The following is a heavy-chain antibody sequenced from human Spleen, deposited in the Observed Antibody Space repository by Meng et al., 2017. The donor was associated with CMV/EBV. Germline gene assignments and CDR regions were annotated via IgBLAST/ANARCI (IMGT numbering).Heavy chain of an antibody. J-gene: IGHJ5*02. CDR1: TFTGYY. CDR2: INPNSGGT. Sequence: TFTGYYMPWVRQAPGQGLEWMGWINPNSGGTNYAQRFQGRVNMTRDTSISTAYMEVTSLRSDDTAMYYCARGVARWAVTTGKNWFDPWGQGTLVTVSS. CDR3: ARGVARWAVTTGKNWFDP. D-gene: IGHD4-17*01. V-gene: IGHV1-2*02.